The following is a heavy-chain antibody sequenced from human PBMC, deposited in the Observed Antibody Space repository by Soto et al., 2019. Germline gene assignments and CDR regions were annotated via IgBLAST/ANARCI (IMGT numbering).Heavy chain of an antibody. CDR2: ISSSGSTI. D-gene: IGHD2-21*02. V-gene: IGHV3-48*03. Sequence: GGSLRLSCAASGFTFSSYEMNWVRQAPGKGLEWVSYISSSGSTIYYADSVKGRFTISRDNAKNSLYLQMNSLRAEDTAVYYCARGIHGGNSGYFQHWGQGTLVTVSS. J-gene: IGHJ1*01. CDR1: GFTFSSYE. CDR3: ARGIHGGNSGYFQH.